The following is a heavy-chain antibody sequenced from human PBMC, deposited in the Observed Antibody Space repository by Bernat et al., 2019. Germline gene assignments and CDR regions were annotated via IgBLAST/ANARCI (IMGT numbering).Heavy chain of an antibody. D-gene: IGHD3-10*01. Sequence: QVQLVQSGAEVKKPGASVKVSCKASGYTFTSYYMHWVQQAPGQGLEWMGIINPSGGSTSYAQKFQGRVTMTRDTSTSTVYMELSSLRSEDTAVYYCARELRSITMVRGVIIADDYWGQGTLVTVSS. CDR1: GYTFTSYY. J-gene: IGHJ4*02. CDR3: ARELRSITMVRGVIIADDY. CDR2: INPSGGST. V-gene: IGHV1-46*03.